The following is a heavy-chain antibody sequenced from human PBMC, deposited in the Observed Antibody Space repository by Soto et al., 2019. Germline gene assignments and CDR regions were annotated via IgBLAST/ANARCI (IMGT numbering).Heavy chain of an antibody. J-gene: IGHJ4*02. CDR2: ISGSGGST. CDR3: AKDNRIVGASYVDY. V-gene: IGHV3-23*01. Sequence: EVQLLESGGGLVQPGGSLRLSCAASGFTFSSYAMSWVHQAPGKGLEWVSAISGSGGSTYYADSVKGRFTISRDNSKNTLYLQMNSLRAEDTAVYYCAKDNRIVGASYVDYWGQGTLVTVSS. CDR1: GFTFSSYA. D-gene: IGHD1-26*01.